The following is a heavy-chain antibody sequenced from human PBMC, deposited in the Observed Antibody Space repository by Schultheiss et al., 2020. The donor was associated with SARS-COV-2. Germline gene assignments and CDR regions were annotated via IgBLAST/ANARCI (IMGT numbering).Heavy chain of an antibody. CDR2: ISWNSGSI. Sequence: GGSLRLSCAASGFTFSSYAMNWVRQAPGKGLEWVSGISWNSGSIGYADSVKGRFTISRDNSKNTLYLQMNSLRAEDTAVYYCARETGPDAFDIWGQGTMVTVSS. J-gene: IGHJ3*02. V-gene: IGHV3-23*01. D-gene: IGHD3-9*01. CDR1: GFTFSSYA. CDR3: ARETGPDAFDI.